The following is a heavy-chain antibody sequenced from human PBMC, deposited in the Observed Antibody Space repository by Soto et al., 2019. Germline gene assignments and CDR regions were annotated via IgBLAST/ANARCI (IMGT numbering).Heavy chain of an antibody. CDR3: ARGGYYGSGSYYKNYYYYGMDV. CDR1: GGSFSGYY. J-gene: IGHJ6*02. Sequence: SETLSLTCAVYGGSFSGYYWSWIRQPPGKGLEWIGEINHSGSTNYNPSLKSRVTISVDPSKNQLSLKLSSVTAADTAVYYCARGGYYGSGSYYKNYYYYGMDVWGQGTTVTVSS. CDR2: INHSGST. V-gene: IGHV4-34*01. D-gene: IGHD3-10*01.